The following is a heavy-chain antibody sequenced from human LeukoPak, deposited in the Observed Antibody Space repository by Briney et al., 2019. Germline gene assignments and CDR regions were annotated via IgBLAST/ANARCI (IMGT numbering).Heavy chain of an antibody. D-gene: IGHD3-22*01. J-gene: IGHJ1*01. Sequence: PGGSLRLSCAASGFTFSSYAMNWVRQAPGKGLEWVSAISGSGGSTYYADSVKGRFTISRDNSKNTLYLQMNSLRAEDTAVYYCAKDQYYYDSSGYWEYFQHWGQGTLVTVSS. CDR3: AKDQYYYDSSGYWEYFQH. CDR2: ISGSGGST. V-gene: IGHV3-23*01. CDR1: GFTFSSYA.